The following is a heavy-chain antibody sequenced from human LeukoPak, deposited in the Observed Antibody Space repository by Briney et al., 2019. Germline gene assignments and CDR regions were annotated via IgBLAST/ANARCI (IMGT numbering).Heavy chain of an antibody. V-gene: IGHV1-18*01. CDR1: GYTFTSYG. CDR2: ISAYNGNT. J-gene: IGHJ6*02. D-gene: IGHD1-1*01. Sequence: ASVKVSRKASGYTFTSYGISWVRQAPGQGLEWMGWISAYNGNTNYAQKLQGRVTMTTDTSTSTAYMELRSLRSDDTAVYYCARDHNWNPLYYYYYGMDVWGQGTTVTVSS. CDR3: ARDHNWNPLYYYYYGMDV.